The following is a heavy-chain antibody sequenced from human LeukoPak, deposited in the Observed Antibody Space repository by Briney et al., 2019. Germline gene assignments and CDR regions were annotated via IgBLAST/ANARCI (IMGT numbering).Heavy chain of an antibody. CDR3: AGEGSSSGWYFKGGTNVGTFDY. J-gene: IGHJ4*02. D-gene: IGHD6-19*01. V-gene: IGHV3-21*01. CDR2: ISSSSSYI. CDR1: GFTFSSYS. Sequence: GGSLRLSCAASGFTFSSYSMNWVRQAPGKGLEWVSSISSSSSYIYYADSVKGRFTISRDNAKNSLYLQMNSLRAEDTAVYYCAGEGSSSGWYFKGGTNVGTFDYWGQGTLVTVSS.